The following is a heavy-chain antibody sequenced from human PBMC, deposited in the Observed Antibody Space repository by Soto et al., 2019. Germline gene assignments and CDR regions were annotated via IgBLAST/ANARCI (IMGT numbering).Heavy chain of an antibody. CDR2: ISSSSSYI. V-gene: IGHV3-21*01. J-gene: IGHJ5*02. CDR3: ARDRNAHYEGWFDP. Sequence: GGSLRLSCAASGFTFSSYSMNWVRQAPGKGLEWVSSISSSSSYIYYADSVKGRFTISRDNAKNSLYLQMNSLRAEDTAVYYCARDRNAHYEGWFDPWGQGTLFTFSS. CDR1: GFTFSSYS. D-gene: IGHD4-17*01.